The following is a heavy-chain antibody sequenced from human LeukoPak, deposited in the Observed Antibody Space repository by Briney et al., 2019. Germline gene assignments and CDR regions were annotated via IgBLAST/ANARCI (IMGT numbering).Heavy chain of an antibody. CDR2: IYYSGST. D-gene: IGHD2-2*02. CDR3: ARVGREAAAIGY. Sequence: KASETLSLTCTVSGGSISSYYWSWIRQPPGKGLEWIGYIYYSGSTNYNPSLKSRVTIPVDTSKNQFSLKLSSVTAADTAVYYCARVGREAAAIGYWGQGTLVTVSS. CDR1: GGSISSYY. J-gene: IGHJ4*02. V-gene: IGHV4-59*01.